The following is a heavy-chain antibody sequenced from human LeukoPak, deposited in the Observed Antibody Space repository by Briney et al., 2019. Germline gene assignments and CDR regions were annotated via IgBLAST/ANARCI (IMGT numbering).Heavy chain of an antibody. CDR1: GFTFSSYG. CDR3: AKPSGIAAAGTLPFDY. J-gene: IGHJ4*02. D-gene: IGHD6-13*01. Sequence: PGGSLRLSCAASGFTFSSYGMHWVRQAPGKGLEWVAFIRYDGSNKYYADSVKGRFTISRDNSKNTLYLQMNSLRAEDTAVYYCAKPSGIAAAGTLPFDYWGQGTLVTVSS. V-gene: IGHV3-30*02. CDR2: IRYDGSNK.